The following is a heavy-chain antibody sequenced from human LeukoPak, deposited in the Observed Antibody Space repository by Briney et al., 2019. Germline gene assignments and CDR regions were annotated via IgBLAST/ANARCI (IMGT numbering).Heavy chain of an antibody. J-gene: IGHJ5*02. V-gene: IGHV3-30-3*01. D-gene: IGHD2-2*01. CDR1: GFTFSSYA. CDR2: ISYDGSNK. CDR3: ARDASYCSSTSCCAGSYNWFDP. Sequence: GGSLRLSCAASGFTFSSYAMHWVRQAPGKGLEWVAVISYDGSNKYYADSVKGRFTISRDNSKNTLYLQMNSLRAEDTAVYYCARDASYCSSTSCCAGSYNWFDPWGQGTLVTVSS.